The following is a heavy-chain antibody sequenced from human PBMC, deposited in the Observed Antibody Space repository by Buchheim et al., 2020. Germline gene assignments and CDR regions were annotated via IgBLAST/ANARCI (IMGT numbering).Heavy chain of an antibody. D-gene: IGHD2-15*01. J-gene: IGHJ4*02. Sequence: EVQLLESGGGLVQPGGSLRLSCAASGFTFSSYAMSWVRQAPGKGLEWVSAISGSGGSTYYADSVKGRFTISRDNSKNTLYLQMNSLRAEDTAVYYCAKVGLGYCSGGSCYSELGRRGYFDYWGQGTL. CDR3: AKVGLGYCSGGSCYSELGRRGYFDY. CDR2: ISGSGGST. CDR1: GFTFSSYA. V-gene: IGHV3-23*01.